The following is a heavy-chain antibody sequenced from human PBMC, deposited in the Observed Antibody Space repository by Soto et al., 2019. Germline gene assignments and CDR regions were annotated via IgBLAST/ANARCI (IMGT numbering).Heavy chain of an antibody. CDR1: GGTFGSQG. V-gene: IGHV1-69*13. J-gene: IGHJ4*02. CDR3: ASGAMANFDY. D-gene: IGHD5-18*01. CDR2: FIAMLGTP. Sequence: SVKVSCKASGGTFGSQGIAWVRQAPGQGLEWMGGFIAMLGTPTYAKKVQGRATISADESLTSSYLELRSLRSEDTGVYFCASGAMANFDYWGQGTVVTVSS.